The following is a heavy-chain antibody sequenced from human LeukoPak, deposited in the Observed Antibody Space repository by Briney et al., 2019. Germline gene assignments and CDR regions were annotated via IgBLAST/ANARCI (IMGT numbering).Heavy chain of an antibody. CDR1: GFTFSTYL. J-gene: IGHJ4*02. V-gene: IGHV3-23*01. CDR3: AKDARRTSGWYFFDY. Sequence: GGSLRLSCAASGFTFSTYLMSWVRQALGKGLEWVSTITSSGGSTYYADSVKGRFTISRDNSRNTLFLQMNSLRVEDTAVYYCAKDARRTSGWYFFDYWGQGTLVTVSS. CDR2: ITSSGGST. D-gene: IGHD6-19*01.